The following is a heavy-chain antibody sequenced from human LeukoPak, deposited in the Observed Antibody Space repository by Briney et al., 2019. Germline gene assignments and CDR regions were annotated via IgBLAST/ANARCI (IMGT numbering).Heavy chain of an antibody. J-gene: IGHJ4*02. Sequence: ASVKVSCKASGYTFTSYGISWVRQAPGQGLEWMGWISAYNGNTNYAQKLQGRVTMTTDTPTSTAYVELRSLRSDDTAVYYCARASIMITFGGVIVGLYYFDYWGQGTLVTVSS. CDR1: GYTFTSYG. CDR3: ARASIMITFGGVIVGLYYFDY. CDR2: ISAYNGNT. V-gene: IGHV1-18*01. D-gene: IGHD3-16*02.